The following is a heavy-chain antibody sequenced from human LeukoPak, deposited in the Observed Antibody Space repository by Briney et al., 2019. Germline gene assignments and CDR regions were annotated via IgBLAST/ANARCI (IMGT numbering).Heavy chain of an antibody. V-gene: IGHV1-8*01. CDR2: MNPNSGNT. Sequence: ASVKVSCKASGYTFTSYDINWVRQATGQGLEWMGWMNPNSGNTGYAQKFQGRVTMTRNTSISTAYMELSSLRSEDTAVCYCARRRYQLLYRPRYYYMDVWDRGTTVTVSS. D-gene: IGHD2-2*02. J-gene: IGHJ6*03. CDR1: GYTFTSYD. CDR3: ARRRYQLLYRPRYYYMDV.